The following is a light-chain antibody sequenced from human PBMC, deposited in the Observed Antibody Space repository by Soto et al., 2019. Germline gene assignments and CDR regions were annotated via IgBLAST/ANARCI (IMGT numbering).Light chain of an antibody. V-gene: IGKV1-9*01. CDR3: QQYYSYTQT. CDR1: QGISNF. J-gene: IGKJ1*01. Sequence: IQWPPSPSSLSSSVVYIFPINCLASQGISNFLAWYQQKPGKAHKLLIYAASTLQSGVPSRFSGNGSGTDFTLTISCLQSEDFATYYCQQYYSYTQTVGQGTKVE. CDR2: AAS.